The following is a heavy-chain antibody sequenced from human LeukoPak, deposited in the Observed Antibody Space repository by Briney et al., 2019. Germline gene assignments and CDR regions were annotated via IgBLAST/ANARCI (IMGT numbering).Heavy chain of an antibody. V-gene: IGHV5-51*01. J-gene: IGHJ4*02. Sequence: GESLKISCKGSGYSFTSYWIGWVRQMPGTGLEWMGIIYPGDSDTTYSPSFQGQVAMSVDKSISTAYLQWSSLKASDTAMYFCATIISHYFTSGSYHKADAPFFADWGQGTLVTVSS. CDR1: GYSFTSYW. D-gene: IGHD3-10*01. CDR2: IYPGDSDT. CDR3: ATIISHYFTSGSYHKADAPFFAD.